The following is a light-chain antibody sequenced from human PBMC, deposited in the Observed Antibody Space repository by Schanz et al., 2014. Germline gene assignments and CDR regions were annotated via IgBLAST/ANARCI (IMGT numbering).Light chain of an antibody. CDR1: SSNIGSNY. CDR3: QSYDSSLSVLWV. CDR2: RNN. Sequence: QSVLTQPPSASGTPGQRVTISCSGSSSNIGSNYVYWYQQLPGTAPKLLIYRNNQRPSGVPDRFSGSKSGTSASLAISGLRSEDEADYYCQSYDSSLSVLWVFGGGTKLTVL. J-gene: IGLJ3*02. V-gene: IGLV1-47*01.